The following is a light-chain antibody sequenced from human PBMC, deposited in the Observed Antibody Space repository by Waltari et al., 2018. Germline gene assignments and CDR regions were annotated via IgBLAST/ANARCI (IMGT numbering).Light chain of an antibody. CDR1: SSTIGSYY. J-gene: IGLJ3*02. CDR3: ATWDGSLSSWV. Sequence: QSVLTQPPSASGTPGQRVTIFCSGSSSTIGSYYVYWYQQLPGTAPKLLMFNDHTRPSGVPDRFSGSKSGTSASLAISGLRSEDEADYYCATWDGSLSSWVFGGGTKLTVL. V-gene: IGLV1-47*01. CDR2: NDH.